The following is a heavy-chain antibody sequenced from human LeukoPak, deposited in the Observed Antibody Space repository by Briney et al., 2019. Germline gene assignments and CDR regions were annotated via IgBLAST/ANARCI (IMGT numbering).Heavy chain of an antibody. CDR2: INSNSGGI. V-gene: IGHV1-2*02. J-gene: IGHJ5*02. CDR3: ARDLGYTSSLNFDP. CDR1: GYTFTGYY. Sequence: ASVKVSCKASGYTFTGYYMHWVRQAPGQGLEWMGWINSNSGGIKYAQKFQGRVTMTRDTSISTAYMELSRLRSDDTAVYYCARDLGYTSSLNFDPWGQGTLVTVSS. D-gene: IGHD6-13*01.